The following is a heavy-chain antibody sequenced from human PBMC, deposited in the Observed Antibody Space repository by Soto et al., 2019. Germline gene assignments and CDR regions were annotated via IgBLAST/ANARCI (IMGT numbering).Heavy chain of an antibody. CDR2: ISGYNGKT. CDR3: SRVGVVPYYYYGMDV. CDR1: GYTFTSYG. V-gene: IGHV1-18*01. Sequence: QVQLVQSGGEVKKPGASVKVSCKASGYTFTSYGISWVRQAPGQGLEWMGWISGYNGKTNYAQKVQDRVTMTTDTSTSTVDMELRTLRSDDAAVYYGSRVGVVPYYYYGMDVWGQGTAVTVSS. J-gene: IGHJ6*02. D-gene: IGHD3-10*01.